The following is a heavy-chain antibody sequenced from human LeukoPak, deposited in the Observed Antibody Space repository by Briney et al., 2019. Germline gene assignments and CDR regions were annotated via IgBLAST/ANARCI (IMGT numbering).Heavy chain of an antibody. J-gene: IGHJ4*02. CDR3: ARSRERAAMGHFDY. D-gene: IGHD5-18*01. V-gene: IGHV1-69*13. CDR2: IIPIFGTA. Sequence: ASVKVSCKASGGTFISYAISWVRQAPGQGLEWMGGIIPIFGTANYAQKFQGRVTITADESTSTAYMELSSLRSEDTAVYYCARSRERAAMGHFDYWGQGTLVTVSS. CDR1: GGTFISYA.